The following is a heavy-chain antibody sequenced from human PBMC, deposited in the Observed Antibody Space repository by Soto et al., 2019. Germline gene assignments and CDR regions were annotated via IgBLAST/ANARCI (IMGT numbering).Heavy chain of an antibody. D-gene: IGHD5-12*01. Sequence: EVQLVESGGGLVKPGGSLRLSCAASGFTFSSYGMTWVRQAPGKGLEWVSSISSSGTYIYYADSLKGRFTSSRDNAKNSLYLQMNSLRAEDTAVYYCARDLVATTPQGDAFDMWGQGTMVTVSS. CDR3: ARDLVATTPQGDAFDM. CDR1: GFTFSSYG. CDR2: ISSSGTYI. V-gene: IGHV3-21*01. J-gene: IGHJ3*02.